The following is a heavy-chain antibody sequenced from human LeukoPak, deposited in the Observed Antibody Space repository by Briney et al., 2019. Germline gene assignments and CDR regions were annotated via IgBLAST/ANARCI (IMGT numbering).Heavy chain of an antibody. CDR3: ARGGITIFGVVIRPGIFDY. D-gene: IGHD3-3*01. CDR1: GFTFSSYA. V-gene: IGHV3-30-3*01. J-gene: IGHJ4*02. Sequence: GGSLRLSCAASGFTFSSYAMHWVRQAPGKGLEWVAVISCDGSNKYYADSVKGRFTISRDNSKNTLYLQMNSLRAEDTAVYYCARGGITIFGVVIRPGIFDYWGQGTLVTVSS. CDR2: ISCDGSNK.